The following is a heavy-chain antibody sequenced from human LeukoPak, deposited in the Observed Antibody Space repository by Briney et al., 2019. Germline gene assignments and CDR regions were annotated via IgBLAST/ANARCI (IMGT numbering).Heavy chain of an antibody. CDR3: VRAGVLYGDYVFDY. D-gene: IGHD4-17*01. J-gene: IGHJ4*02. CDR1: GGTFSSYA. CDR2: IIPIFGTA. V-gene: IGHV1-69*13. Sequence: ASVKVSCKASGGTFSSYAISWVRQDPGQGLEWMGGIIPIFGTANYAQKFQGRVTITADESTSTDYMELSSLRSEDTAVYYCVRAGVLYGDYVFDYWGQGTLVTVSS.